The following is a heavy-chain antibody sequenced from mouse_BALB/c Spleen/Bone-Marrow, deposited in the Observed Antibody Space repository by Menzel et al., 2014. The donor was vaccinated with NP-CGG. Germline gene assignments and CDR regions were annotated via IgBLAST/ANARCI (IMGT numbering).Heavy chain of an antibody. J-gene: IGHJ3*01. CDR2: IYPGDDET. CDR3: AKVTTGFAY. CDR1: GYAFSSYW. V-gene: IGHV1-80*01. D-gene: IGHD2-2*01. Sequence: QVQLQQPGAELVRPGSSVKISCKASGYAFSSYWMTWVKQRPGQGLEWIGQIYPGDDETNYNGKFKGKATLTADKSSSTAYMQLSGLTSEDSAVYFCAKVTTGFAYWGQGTLVTVSA.